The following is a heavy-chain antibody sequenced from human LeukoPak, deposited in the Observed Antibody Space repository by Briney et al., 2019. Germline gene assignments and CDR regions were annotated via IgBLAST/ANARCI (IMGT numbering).Heavy chain of an antibody. V-gene: IGHV3-7*01. Sequence: PGGSLRLSCAASGFTFTSAWMSWLRQTPEKGLEWVAHMNEDGSGRFYVDSAKGRFTISRDDTQNSVYLQTNSLRVEDTAVYYCAAWFGESVPWGQGTLVTVSS. CDR3: AAWFGESVP. D-gene: IGHD3-10*01. CDR2: MNEDGSGR. J-gene: IGHJ5*02. CDR1: GFTFTSAW.